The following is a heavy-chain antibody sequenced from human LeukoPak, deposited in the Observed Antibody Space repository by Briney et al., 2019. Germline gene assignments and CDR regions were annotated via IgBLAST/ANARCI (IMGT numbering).Heavy chain of an antibody. CDR1: GFTFSSYG. Sequence: GGSLRLSCAASGFTFSSYGMHWVRQAPGKGLEWVAFIRYDGSNKYYADSVKGRFTISRDNSKNTLYLQMNSLRAEDTAVYYCAKEAPEADDYYYYYMDVWGKGTTVTVSS. CDR2: IRYDGSNK. V-gene: IGHV3-30*02. J-gene: IGHJ6*03. CDR3: AKEAPEADDYYYYYMDV.